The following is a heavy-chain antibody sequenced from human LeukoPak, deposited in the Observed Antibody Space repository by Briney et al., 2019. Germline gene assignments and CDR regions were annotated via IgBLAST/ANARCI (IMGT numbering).Heavy chain of an antibody. CDR1: GFTFSSYA. CDR3: VRDIGPSIVVVPAAIGY. J-gene: IGHJ4*02. Sequence: PGGSLRLSCAASGFTFSSYAMHWVRQAPGKGLEWVAVISYDGSNKYYADSVKGRFTISRDNSKNTLYLQMNSLRAEDMAVYYCVRDIGPSIVVVPAAIGYWGQGTLVTVSS. V-gene: IGHV3-30-3*01. CDR2: ISYDGSNK. D-gene: IGHD2-2*01.